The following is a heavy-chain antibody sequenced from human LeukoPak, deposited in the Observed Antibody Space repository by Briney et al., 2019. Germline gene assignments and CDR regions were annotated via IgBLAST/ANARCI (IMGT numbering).Heavy chain of an antibody. CDR2: ISPNSCDT. CDR1: GYTFTGYY. D-gene: IGHD5-24*01. CDR3: ERREGMAFDP. V-gene: IGHV1-2*02. Sequence: ASVKVSCKASGYTFTGYYLHWVRQAPGQGLEWMGWISPNSCDTKYAQKFQGRVTMTRDRSISTAFLDLGWLKSDDTAVYYCERREGMAFDPWGQGTLVTVSS. J-gene: IGHJ5*02.